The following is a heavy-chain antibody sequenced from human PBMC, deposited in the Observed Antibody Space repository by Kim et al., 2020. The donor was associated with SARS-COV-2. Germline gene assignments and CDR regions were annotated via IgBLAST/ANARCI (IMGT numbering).Heavy chain of an antibody. Sequence: SVKVSCKASGGTFSSYAISWVRQAPGQGLEWMGGIIPIFGTANYAQKFQGRVTITADESTSTAYMELSSLRSEDTAVYYCARAGLELRGLGWFDPWGQGTLVTVSS. CDR3: ARAGLELRGLGWFDP. CDR1: GGTFSSYA. D-gene: IGHD1-7*01. CDR2: IIPIFGTA. J-gene: IGHJ5*02. V-gene: IGHV1-69*13.